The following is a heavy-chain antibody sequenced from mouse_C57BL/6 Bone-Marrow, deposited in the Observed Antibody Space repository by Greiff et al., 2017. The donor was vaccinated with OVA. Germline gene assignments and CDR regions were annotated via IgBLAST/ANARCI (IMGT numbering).Heavy chain of an antibody. CDR1: GYTFTSYW. D-gene: IGHD1-1*01. V-gene: IGHV1-55*01. J-gene: IGHJ2*01. CDR3: AIDGKGY. CDR2: IYPGSGST. Sequence: VQLQQPGAELVKPGASVKMSCKASGYTFTSYWITWVKQRPGQGLEWIGDIYPGSGSTNYNEKFKSQATLPVDTPSSTANMQLSSLTSEDSAVYYCAIDGKGYWGQGTTPTVSS.